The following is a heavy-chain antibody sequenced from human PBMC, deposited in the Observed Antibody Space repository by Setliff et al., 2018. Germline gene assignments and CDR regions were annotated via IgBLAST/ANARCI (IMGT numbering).Heavy chain of an antibody. J-gene: IGHJ4*02. CDR3: ARERVLRFLRGFDY. Sequence: SETLSLTCTVSGGSISSGGYYWSWIRQHPGKGLEWIGDIYYSGSTYYNPSLKSRVTISVDTSKNQFSLKLSSVTAADTAVYYCARERVLRFLRGFDYWGQGTLVTVSS. CDR2: IYYSGST. D-gene: IGHD3-3*01. CDR1: GGSISSGGYY. V-gene: IGHV4-31*03.